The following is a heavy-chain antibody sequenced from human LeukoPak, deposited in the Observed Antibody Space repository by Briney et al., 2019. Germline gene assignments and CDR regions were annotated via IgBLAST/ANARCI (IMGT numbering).Heavy chain of an antibody. CDR3: ARQTFGVLYFDS. CDR1: GGSISRGSYY. V-gene: IGHV4-61*02. D-gene: IGHD3-10*01. J-gene: IGHJ4*02. Sequence: PSETLSLTCIVSGGSISRGSYYWNWIRQPAGKGLEWMGRIYNSGSTNYNPSLKSRVTIATDMSKNQVSLRLSSVTAADTAVHYCARQTFGVLYFDSWGQGTLAIVSS. CDR2: IYNSGST.